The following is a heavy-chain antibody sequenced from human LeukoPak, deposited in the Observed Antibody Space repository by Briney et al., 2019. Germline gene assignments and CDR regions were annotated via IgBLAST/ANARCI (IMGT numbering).Heavy chain of an antibody. J-gene: IGHJ4*02. Sequence: PSETLSLTCTVSGGSISSYYWSWIRQPPGKGLEWIGYIYYSGSTNYNPSLKSRVTISVDTSKNQFSLKLSSVTAADTAVYYCARGTSGSRYPVPYYCDYWGQGTLVTVSS. CDR1: GGSISSYY. V-gene: IGHV4-59*01. CDR2: IYYSGST. D-gene: IGHD5-12*01. CDR3: ARGTSGSRYPVPYYCDY.